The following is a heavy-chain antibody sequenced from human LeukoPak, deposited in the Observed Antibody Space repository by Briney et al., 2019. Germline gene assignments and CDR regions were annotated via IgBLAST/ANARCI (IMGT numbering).Heavy chain of an antibody. V-gene: IGHV4-4*02. CDR2: IYHSGTT. D-gene: IGHD6-19*01. Sequence: PSETLALTCVVSVGSISRNNWRSWVRQPPGKGLEWIGEIYHSGTTTYNSTLKCGLTISVDKSKNHLCLKLSSVTAADTAVYDCVRAMPVAGSFDYWGQGTLVTVSS. CDR1: VGSISRNNW. CDR3: VRAMPVAGSFDY. J-gene: IGHJ4*02.